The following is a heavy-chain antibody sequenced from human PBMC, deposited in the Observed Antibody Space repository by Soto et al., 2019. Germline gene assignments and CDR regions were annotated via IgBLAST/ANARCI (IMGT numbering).Heavy chain of an antibody. J-gene: IGHJ5*02. CDR2: INHSGST. CDR3: ARTSDFWSGVLRNNWFDP. CDR1: GGSFSGYY. Sequence: NPSETLSLTCAVYGGSFSGYYWSWIRQPPGKGLEWTGEINHSGSTNYNPSLKSRVTISVDTSKNQFSLKLSSVTAADTAVYYCARTSDFWSGVLRNNWFDPWGQGTLVTVSS. V-gene: IGHV4-34*01. D-gene: IGHD3-3*01.